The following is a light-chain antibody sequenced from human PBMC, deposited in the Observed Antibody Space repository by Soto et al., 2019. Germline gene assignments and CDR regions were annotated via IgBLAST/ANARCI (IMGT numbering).Light chain of an antibody. CDR1: QSVSRY. CDR2: DAS. CDR3: QQRSNWPHT. V-gene: IGKV3-11*01. Sequence: EIVLTQSPATLSLSPGERATLSCRASQSVSRYLAWYQQKPGPAPRLLIYDASNRATGIPARFSGSGSGTDFTLTISSLEPEDVAVYYCQQRSNWPHTFGQGTKLEIK. J-gene: IGKJ2*01.